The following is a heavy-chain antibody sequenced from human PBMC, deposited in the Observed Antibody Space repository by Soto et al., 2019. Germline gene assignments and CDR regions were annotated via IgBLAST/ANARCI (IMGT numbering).Heavy chain of an antibody. D-gene: IGHD3-9*01. Sequence: EVQLVESGGGLVQPGGSLRLPCAASGFTVNSNYMSWVRQAPGKGLEWVSVIYSDGSTYYADSVKGRFIISRDNSNNTLYFQMNSLRAEDTAVYYCATLTKYDILTGFYPCWGQGTLVTVSS. J-gene: IGHJ4*02. CDR3: ATLTKYDILTGFYPC. CDR2: IYSDGST. V-gene: IGHV3-66*01. CDR1: GFTVNSNY.